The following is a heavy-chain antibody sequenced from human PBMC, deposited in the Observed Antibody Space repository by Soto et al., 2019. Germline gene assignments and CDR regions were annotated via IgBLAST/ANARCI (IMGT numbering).Heavy chain of an antibody. CDR1: GGTFSTHV. Sequence: QVQLVQSGAEVKKPGSSVKVSCKTSGGTFSTHVIGWVRQAPGQGLEWMGGIVPKFGTTNYAHKFKGRVKITADESTSTAYMDVSSLTSEDTAVYYCVRGGSDNSGWYIWCVPWGQGTLVTVSS. J-gene: IGHJ5*02. D-gene: IGHD6-19*01. V-gene: IGHV1-69*01. CDR3: VRGGSDNSGWYIWCVP. CDR2: IVPKFGTT.